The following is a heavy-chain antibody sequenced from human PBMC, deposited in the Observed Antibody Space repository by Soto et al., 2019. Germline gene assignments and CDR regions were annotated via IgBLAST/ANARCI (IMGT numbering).Heavy chain of an antibody. CDR2: ITSSSSYI. D-gene: IGHD1-26*01. CDR3: ARARGPTDYYYYDMDV. CDR1: GFTFSSYS. V-gene: IGHV3-21*01. J-gene: IGHJ6*02. Sequence: PRLSCAASGFTFSSYSMNWVRQAPGKGLEWVSSITSSSSYIYYADSVKGRFTISRDNAKNSLFLQMNGLRAEDTAMYYCARARGPTDYYYYDMDVWGQGTTVTVSS.